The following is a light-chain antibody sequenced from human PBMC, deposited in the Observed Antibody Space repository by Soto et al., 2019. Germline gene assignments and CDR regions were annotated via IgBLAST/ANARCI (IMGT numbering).Light chain of an antibody. V-gene: IGKV3-15*01. CDR2: GAS. CDR3: QQYNTWLWT. J-gene: IGKJ1*01. Sequence: EVVMTQSPATLSVSPGERVTLSCRASQSINAHLAWYQQKPGQAPRLLIHGASTRTTGIPARFSGSGFRTEFILTITSLQSEDFAVYYCQQYNTWLWTFGQATKVELQ. CDR1: QSINAH.